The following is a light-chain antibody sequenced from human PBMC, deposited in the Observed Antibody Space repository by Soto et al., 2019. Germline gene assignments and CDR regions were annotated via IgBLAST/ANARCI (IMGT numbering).Light chain of an antibody. CDR2: EVS. J-gene: IGLJ2*01. V-gene: IGLV2-14*01. CDR3: SSYTSSNTPVV. Sequence: SALTQPASVSGSPGQSITISCTGTSSDVGGYNYVSWYQQYPGKAPKLMIYEVSNRPSGVSNRFSGSKSGNTASLTISGLQAEYEADYYCSSYTSSNTPVVFGGGTKVTVL. CDR1: SSDVGGYNY.